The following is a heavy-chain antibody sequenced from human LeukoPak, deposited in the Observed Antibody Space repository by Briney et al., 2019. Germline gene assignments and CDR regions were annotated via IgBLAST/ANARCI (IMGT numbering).Heavy chain of an antibody. CDR2: IYYSGST. D-gene: IGHD3-3*01. Sequence: SETLSLTCTVSGGSISSSSYYWGWIRQPPGKGLEWIGSIYYSGSTYYNPSLKSRVTISVDTSKNQFSLKLSSVTAADTAVYYCARRPYDFWSGYYSNDAFDIWGQGTMVTVSS. CDR3: ARRPYDFWSGYYSNDAFDI. CDR1: GGSISSSSYY. V-gene: IGHV4-39*01. J-gene: IGHJ3*02.